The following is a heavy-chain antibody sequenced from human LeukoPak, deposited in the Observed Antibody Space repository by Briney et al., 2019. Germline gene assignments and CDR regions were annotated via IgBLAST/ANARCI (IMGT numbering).Heavy chain of an antibody. V-gene: IGHV3-30*18. D-gene: IGHD3-3*01. CDR3: AKMGSDFWSGYSPYYYYYYMDV. J-gene: IGHJ6*03. CDR2: ISYDGSNK. Sequence: GGSLRLSCAASGFTFSSYGMHWVRQAPGKGLEWVAVISYDGSNKYYADSVKGRSTISRDNSKNTLYLQMNSLRAEDTAVYYCAKMGSDFWSGYSPYYYYYYMDVWGKGTTVTVSS. CDR1: GFTFSSYG.